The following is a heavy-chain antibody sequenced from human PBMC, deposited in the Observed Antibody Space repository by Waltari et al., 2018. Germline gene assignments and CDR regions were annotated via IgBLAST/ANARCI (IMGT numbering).Heavy chain of an antibody. J-gene: IGHJ4*02. V-gene: IGHV1-69*08. Sequence: QVQLVQSGAEVKKPGSSVKVSCKASGGTFSSYTISWVRQAPGQGLEWMGRIIPILGIANYAQKFQGRGTITADKSTSTAYMELSSLRSEDTAVYYCARETRYSSGSDYWGQGTLVTVSS. CDR1: GGTFSSYT. D-gene: IGHD6-19*01. CDR2: IIPILGIA. CDR3: ARETRYSSGSDY.